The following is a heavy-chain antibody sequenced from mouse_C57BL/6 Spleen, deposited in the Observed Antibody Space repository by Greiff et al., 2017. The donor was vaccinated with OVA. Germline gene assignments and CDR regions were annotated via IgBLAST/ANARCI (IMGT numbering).Heavy chain of an antibody. J-gene: IGHJ4*01. CDR1: GFTFSDYG. CDR2: ISSGSSTI. D-gene: IGHD1-1*01. V-gene: IGHV5-17*01. CDR3: ANYNGSSNAMDY. Sequence: EVHLVESGGGLVKPGGSLKLSCAASGFTFSDYGMHWVRQAPEKGLEWVAYISSGSSTIYYADTVKGRFTISRDNAKNTLFLQMTSLRSEDTAMYYCANYNGSSNAMDYWGQGTSVTVSS.